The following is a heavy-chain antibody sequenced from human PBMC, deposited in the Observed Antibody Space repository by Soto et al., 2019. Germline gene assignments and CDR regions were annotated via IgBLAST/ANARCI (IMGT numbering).Heavy chain of an antibody. Sequence: EVQLVESGGGLVKPGGSLRLSCAASGFTFSHYSVNWVRQAPGKGLEWVSSISSSSSYIYYADSMKGRFTISRDNAKNSLFLQMNSLRAEDTAVYYCARDGPRGDGGYDYGDWYFDLWGRGTLVTVSS. J-gene: IGHJ2*01. CDR2: ISSSSSYI. CDR3: ARDGPRGDGGYDYGDWYFDL. V-gene: IGHV3-21*01. D-gene: IGHD5-12*01. CDR1: GFTFSHYS.